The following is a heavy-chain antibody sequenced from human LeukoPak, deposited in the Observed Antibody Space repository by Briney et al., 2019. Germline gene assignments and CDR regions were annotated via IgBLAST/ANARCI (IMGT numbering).Heavy chain of an antibody. CDR2: MNPNSGNT. V-gene: IGHV1-8*03. J-gene: IGHJ3*02. D-gene: IGHD3-3*02. Sequence: ASVKVSCKASGYTFTSYDINWVRQATGQGLEWMGWMNPNSGNTGYAQKFQGRVTITRNTSISTAYMELSSLRSEDTAVYYCARAPELPFGDAFDIWGQGTMVTVSS. CDR3: ARAPELPFGDAFDI. CDR1: GYTFTSYD.